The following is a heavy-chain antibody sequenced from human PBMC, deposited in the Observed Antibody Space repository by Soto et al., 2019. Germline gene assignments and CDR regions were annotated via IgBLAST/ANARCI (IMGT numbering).Heavy chain of an antibody. D-gene: IGHD2-2*01. J-gene: IGHJ5*02. Sequence: GVSQSLSCTASGLAFSFYWMSWVRPDTGKGLEWLGTIKLDASEKKYVDSVKGRFTMSRDNAKNSLYLQMDSLRAEDTAVDYCARAEVAPSYNWFDPWGQGTRVTVSA. CDR1: GLAFSFYW. CDR3: ARAEVAPSYNWFDP. CDR2: IKLDASEK. V-gene: IGHV3-7*01.